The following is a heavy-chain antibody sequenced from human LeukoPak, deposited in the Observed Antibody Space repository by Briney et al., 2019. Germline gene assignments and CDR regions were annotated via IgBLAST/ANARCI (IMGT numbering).Heavy chain of an antibody. V-gene: IGHV3-21*01. J-gene: IGHJ3*02. D-gene: IGHD3-22*01. CDR1: GFTFSSYT. CDR3: ARSKGEWLLLDAFDI. CDR2: ISSSSSYI. Sequence: KAGGSLRLSCADSGFTFSSYTMNWVRQAPGKGLEWVSSISSSSSYIYYADSVKGRFTISRDNAKNSLYLQMNSLRAEDTAVYYCARSKGEWLLLDAFDIWGQGTMVTASS.